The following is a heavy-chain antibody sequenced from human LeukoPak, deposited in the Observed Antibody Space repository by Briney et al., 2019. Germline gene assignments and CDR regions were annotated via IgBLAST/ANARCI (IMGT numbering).Heavy chain of an antibody. CDR3: ARGPPNWGYDY. J-gene: IGHJ4*02. CDR1: GYTFTSYD. Sequence: GASVKVSCKASGYTFTSYDVNGVRQATGQRPEWMGWMSPNSGDTGYAQKFQDRVTMTRNTSISTAYMELSSLRSDDTAVYYCARGPPNWGYDYWGPGTLVTVSS. D-gene: IGHD7-27*01. V-gene: IGHV1-8*01. CDR2: MSPNSGDT.